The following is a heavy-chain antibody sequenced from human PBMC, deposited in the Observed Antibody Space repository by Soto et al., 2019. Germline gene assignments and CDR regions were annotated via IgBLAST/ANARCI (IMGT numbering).Heavy chain of an antibody. V-gene: IGHV4-30-4*01. CDR3: ARSGDGYNLQIDY. J-gene: IGHJ4*02. CDR1: GGSISSGDYY. D-gene: IGHD5-12*01. Sequence: PSETLSLTCTVSGGSISSGDYYWSWIRQPPGKGLEWIGYIYYSGSTYYNPSLKSRVTISVDTSKNQFSLKLSSVTAADTAVYYCARSGDGYNLQIDYWGQGTLVTVSS. CDR2: IYYSGST.